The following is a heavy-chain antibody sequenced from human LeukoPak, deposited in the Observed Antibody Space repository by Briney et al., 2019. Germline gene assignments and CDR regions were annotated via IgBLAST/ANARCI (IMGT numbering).Heavy chain of an antibody. V-gene: IGHV4-59*01. CDR1: GGSISSYY. Sequence: SETLSLTCTVSGGSISSYYWSWIRQPPGKGLEWIGYIYYSGSTYYNPSLKSRVTISVDTSKNQFSLKLSSVTAADTAVYYCARQRSNPFSHAFDIWGQGTMVTVSS. CDR3: ARQRSNPFSHAFDI. J-gene: IGHJ3*02. CDR2: IYYSGST. D-gene: IGHD2-8*01.